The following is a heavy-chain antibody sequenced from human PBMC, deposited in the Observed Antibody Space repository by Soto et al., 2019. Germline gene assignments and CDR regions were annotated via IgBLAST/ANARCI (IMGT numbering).Heavy chain of an antibody. CDR1: KFTFSSYG. J-gene: IGHJ4*02. CDR3: AKADYYDSSGYYCGN. V-gene: IGHV3-30*18. D-gene: IGHD3-22*01. Sequence: PRRLSCTASKFTFSSYGMHWVRQNPFKWLECVAVISYDVSNKYYADSVKGRLTISRDNSKNTLYLKMNSLRAEDTAVYYCAKADYYDSSGYYCGNWGQGTLVTVSS. CDR2: ISYDVSNK.